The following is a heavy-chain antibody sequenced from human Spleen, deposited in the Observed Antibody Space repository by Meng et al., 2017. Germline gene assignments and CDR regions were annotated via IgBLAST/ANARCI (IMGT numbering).Heavy chain of an antibody. CDR3: ARRRGGSGRDC. CDR2: IYHSGST. Sequence: QVQLQQWGAGLFKPSETLSLTCTVSGGSISSNGYYWDWVRQPPGKGLEWIGAIYHSGSTSYNPSLQSRVTMFVDTSKNQFSLMLTSVTATDTAVYYCARRRGGSGRDCWGQGTLVTVSS. J-gene: IGHJ4*02. V-gene: IGHV4-39*01. D-gene: IGHD3-10*01. CDR1: GGSISSNGYY.